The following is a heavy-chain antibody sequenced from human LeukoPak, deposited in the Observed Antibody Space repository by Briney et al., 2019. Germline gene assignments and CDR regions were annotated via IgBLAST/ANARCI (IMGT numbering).Heavy chain of an antibody. CDR2: IYYSGST. D-gene: IGHD6-19*01. CDR1: GGSISSSSYY. CDR3: ARTGYSSGWSIDY. J-gene: IGHJ4*02. V-gene: IGHV4-39*07. Sequence: SETPSLTRTVSGGSISSSSYYSGWIRQPPGKGLEWIGSIYYSGSTYYNPSLKRRVTISVDTSKNQFSLKPSSVTAADTAVYYCARTGYSSGWSIDYWGQGTLVTVSS.